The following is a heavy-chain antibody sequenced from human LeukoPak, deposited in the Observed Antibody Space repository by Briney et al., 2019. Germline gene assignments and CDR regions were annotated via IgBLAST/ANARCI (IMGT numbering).Heavy chain of an antibody. J-gene: IGHJ1*01. V-gene: IGHV4-34*01. CDR3: AFRRGYFQH. Sequence: SETLPLTCAVYGGSFSGYYWSWIRQPPGKGLEWIGEINHSGSTNYNPSLKSRVTISVDTSKNQFSLKLSSVTAADTAVYYCAFRRGYFQHWGQGTLVTVSS. CDR1: GGSFSGYY. CDR2: INHSGST.